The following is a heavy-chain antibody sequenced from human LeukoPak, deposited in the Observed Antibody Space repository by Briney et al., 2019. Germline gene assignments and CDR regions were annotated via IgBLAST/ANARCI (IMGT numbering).Heavy chain of an antibody. V-gene: IGHV4-59*12. J-gene: IGHJ3*02. CDR2: IFYSGST. CDR3: AKSNGYGLIDI. Sequence: SETLSLTCTVTGGSISSYYWSWIRQPPGKALEWIGNIFYSGSTYYSPSLKSRVTISLDTSRNQFSLKLNSVTAADTAVYYCAKSNGYGLIDIWGQGTMVTVSS. D-gene: IGHD3-22*01. CDR1: GGSISSYY.